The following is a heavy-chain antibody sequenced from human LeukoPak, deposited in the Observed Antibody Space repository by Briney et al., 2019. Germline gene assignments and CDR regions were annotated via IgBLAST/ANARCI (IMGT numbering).Heavy chain of an antibody. CDR1: GGTFSSYA. J-gene: IGHJ4*02. CDR2: IIPILGIA. V-gene: IGHV1-69*04. CDR3: ASDQAYYDSSGYSHY. D-gene: IGHD3-22*01. Sequence: SVKVSCKASGGTFSSYAISWVRQAPGQGLEWMGRIIPILGIANYAQKFQGRVTITADKSTSTAYMELSSLRSEDTAVYYCASDQAYYDSSGYSHYWGQGTLVTVSS.